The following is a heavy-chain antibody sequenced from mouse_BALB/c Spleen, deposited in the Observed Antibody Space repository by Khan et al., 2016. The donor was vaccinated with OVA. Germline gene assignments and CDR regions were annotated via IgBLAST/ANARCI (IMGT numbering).Heavy chain of an antibody. CDR2: ISSGGSYT. D-gene: IGHD2-3*01. J-gene: IGHJ4*01. Sequence: EVELVESGGGLVKPGGSLKLSCAASGFTFSSYAMSWVRQTPEKRLEWVATISSGGSYTYYPDSVKGRFIISRANAKNTLYLQMSSLRAEDTAMYYCASSDGYYGRGAMDYWGQGTSVTVSS. CDR3: ASSDGYYGRGAMDY. V-gene: IGHV5-9-3*01. CDR1: GFTFSSYA.